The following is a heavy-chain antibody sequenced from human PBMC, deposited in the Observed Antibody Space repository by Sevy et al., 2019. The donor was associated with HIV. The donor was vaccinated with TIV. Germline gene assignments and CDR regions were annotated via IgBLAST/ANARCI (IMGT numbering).Heavy chain of an antibody. V-gene: IGHV4-4*02. J-gene: IGHJ4*02. CDR3: ARSGILTGYTD. Sequence: SETLSLTCAVSGDSISNNNWWSWVRQPPGKGLEWIGEIYHSGITNYNPSLKSRVTISIDKSKIQFSLKLTSVTAADMAVYYCARSGILTGYTDWGQGTLVTVSS. CDR2: IYHSGIT. D-gene: IGHD3-9*01. CDR1: GDSISNNNW.